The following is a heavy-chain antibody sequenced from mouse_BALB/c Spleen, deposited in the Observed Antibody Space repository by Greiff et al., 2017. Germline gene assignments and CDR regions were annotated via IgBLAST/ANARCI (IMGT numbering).Heavy chain of an antibody. V-gene: IGHV1S137*01. D-gene: IGHD2-1*01. J-gene: IGHJ4*01. Sequence: VQLQQSGAELVRPGVSVKISCKGSGYTFTDYAMHWVKQSHAKSLEWIGVISTYYGDASYNQKFKGKATMTVDKSSSTAYMELARLTSEDSAIYYCARENRGNYYAMDYWGQGTSVTVSS. CDR1: GYTFTDYA. CDR2: ISTYYGDA. CDR3: ARENRGNYYAMDY.